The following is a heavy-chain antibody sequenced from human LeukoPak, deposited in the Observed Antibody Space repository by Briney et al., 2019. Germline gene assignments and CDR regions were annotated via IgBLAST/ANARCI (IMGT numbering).Heavy chain of an antibody. V-gene: IGHV1-69*01. J-gene: IGHJ3*02. CDR1: GGTFSSYA. CDR3: ARDSPVLLWFGESPDAFDI. D-gene: IGHD3-10*01. Sequence: SVKVSCKASGGTFSSYAISWVRQAPGQGLEWMGGIIPNFGTANYAQKFQGRVTITADESTSTAYMELSSLRSEDTAVYYCARDSPVLLWFGESPDAFDIWGQGTMVTVSS. CDR2: IIPNFGTA.